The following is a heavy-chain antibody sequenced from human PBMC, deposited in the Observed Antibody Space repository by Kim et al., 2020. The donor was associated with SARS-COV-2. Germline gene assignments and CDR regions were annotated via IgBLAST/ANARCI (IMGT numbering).Heavy chain of an antibody. CDR2: GK. J-gene: IGHJ4*02. D-gene: IGHD6-19*01. CDR3: ARAVAGTFDY. Sequence: GKNYARKCQGRVTMTRDTSISTAYMELSRLRSDDTAVYYCARAVAGTFDYWGQGTLVTVSS. V-gene: IGHV1-2*02.